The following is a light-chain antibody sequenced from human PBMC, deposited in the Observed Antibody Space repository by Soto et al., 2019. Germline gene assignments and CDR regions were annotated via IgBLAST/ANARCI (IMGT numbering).Light chain of an antibody. CDR2: DAS. V-gene: IGKV3-11*01. CDR3: QQYYRIPWT. Sequence: EIVLTQSPGTLSLSPGERATLSCRASQSVTSYLAWYQQKPGQAPRLLIYDASNRATGIPARFSGSGSGTDFTLTISSLQAEDVAVYYCQQYYRIPWTFGQGTKVDIK. CDR1: QSVTSY. J-gene: IGKJ1*01.